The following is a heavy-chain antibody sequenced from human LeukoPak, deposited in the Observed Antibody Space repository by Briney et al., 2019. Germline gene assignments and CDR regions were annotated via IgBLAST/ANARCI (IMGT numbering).Heavy chain of an antibody. Sequence: SQTLSLTCAVSGGSISSGGFSWSWIRQPPGKGLEWIGYMYHGGSTYYNPSLESRVTISVDTSKNQFSLKLSSVTAADTAVYYCARQQLSQLYYFDNWGQGTLVTVSS. J-gene: IGHJ4*02. CDR2: MYHGGST. V-gene: IGHV4-30-2*02. CDR1: GGSISSGGFS. CDR3: ARQQLSQLYYFDN. D-gene: IGHD6-13*01.